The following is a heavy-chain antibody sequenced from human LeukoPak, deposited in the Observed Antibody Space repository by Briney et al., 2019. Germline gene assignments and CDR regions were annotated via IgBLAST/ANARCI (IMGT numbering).Heavy chain of an antibody. V-gene: IGHV3-23*01. Sequence: GASLRLSCAASGFTFSSYAMSWVRQAPGEGLEWVSAISGSGGSTYYADSVKGRFTISRDNSKNTLYLQMNSLRAEDTAVYYCAKDTGYYDSSGYYHHYWGQGTLVTVSS. D-gene: IGHD3-22*01. CDR2: ISGSGGST. J-gene: IGHJ4*02. CDR1: GFTFSSYA. CDR3: AKDTGYYDSSGYYHHY.